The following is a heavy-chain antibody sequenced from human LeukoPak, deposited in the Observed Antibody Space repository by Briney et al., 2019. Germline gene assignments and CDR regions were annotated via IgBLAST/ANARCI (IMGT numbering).Heavy chain of an antibody. CDR2: FDPEDGET. CDR3: ATGPTVTTSPNYYYYYMDV. D-gene: IGHD4-17*01. CDR1: GYTLTELS. Sequence: ASVKVSCKVSGYTLTELSMHWVRQAPRKGLEWMGGFDPEDGETIYAQKFQGGVTMTEDTSTDTAYMELSSLRSEDTAVYYCATGPTVTTSPNYYYYYMDVWGKGTTVTVSS. V-gene: IGHV1-24*01. J-gene: IGHJ6*03.